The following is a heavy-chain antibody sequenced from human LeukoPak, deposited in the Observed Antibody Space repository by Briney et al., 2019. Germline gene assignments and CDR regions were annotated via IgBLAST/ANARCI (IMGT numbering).Heavy chain of an antibody. Sequence: SETLSLTCTVSGGSISSGGYYWSWIRQHPGKGLEWIGYMYYSGSTYYNPSLKSRVSISVDTSNNHLSLRLSSVTAADTAVYYCVREWSYYDSRGYSPDAFDVWGQGTMVTVSS. CDR1: GGSISSGGYY. V-gene: IGHV4-31*03. CDR2: MYYSGST. D-gene: IGHD3-22*01. CDR3: VREWSYYDSRGYSPDAFDV. J-gene: IGHJ3*01.